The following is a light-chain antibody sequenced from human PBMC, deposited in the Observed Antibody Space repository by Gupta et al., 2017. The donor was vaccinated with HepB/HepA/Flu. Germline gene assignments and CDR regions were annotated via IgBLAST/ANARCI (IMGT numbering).Light chain of an antibody. CDR3: QQDKNWPPIT. CDR1: QSVGTN. CDR2: GAS. J-gene: IGKJ4*01. V-gene: IGKV3-15*01. Sequence: EIVMTQSPATLSVSPGEIATLSCRASQSVGTNLGWYQQTGGQPPRLLIYGASTRAAGIPARFSGSGFGKHFTLTISSRQSEDFAVYFCQQDKNWPPITFGRGTKVEIK.